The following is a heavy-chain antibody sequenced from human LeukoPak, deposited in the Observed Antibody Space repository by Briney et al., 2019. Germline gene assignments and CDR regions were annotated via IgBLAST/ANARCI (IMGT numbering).Heavy chain of an antibody. D-gene: IGHD6-19*01. Sequence: ASVKVSCKASGYTFATYAVSWVRQAPGQGLEWMGRIIPILGIANYAQKFQGRVTITADKSTSTAYMELSSLRSEDTAVYYCARDTDPSGYSSGWYSNSAFYWGQGTPVTVSS. CDR2: IIPILGIA. CDR1: GYTFATYA. CDR3: ARDTDPSGYSSGWYSNSAFY. V-gene: IGHV1-69*04. J-gene: IGHJ4*02.